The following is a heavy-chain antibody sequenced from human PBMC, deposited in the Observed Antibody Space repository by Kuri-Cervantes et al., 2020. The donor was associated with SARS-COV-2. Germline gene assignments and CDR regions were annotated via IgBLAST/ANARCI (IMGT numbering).Heavy chain of an antibody. CDR1: GFSLSSSGVG. V-gene: IGHV2-5*02. J-gene: IGHJ4*02. D-gene: IGHD2/OR15-2a*01. CDR2: IYWDDDK. Sequence: SGPTLVKPTQTLTLTCTFSGFSLSSSGVGVGWIRQPPGKALEWLALIYWDDDKRYSPSLKTRLTIMKDTSKNQVLLTMTNMDPVDTATYYCSHCRRTPFYREYVIDYWGQGTLVTVSS. CDR3: SHCRRTPFYREYVIDY.